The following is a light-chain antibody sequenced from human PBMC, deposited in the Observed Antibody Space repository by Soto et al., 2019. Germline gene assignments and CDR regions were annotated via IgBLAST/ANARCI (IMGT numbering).Light chain of an antibody. Sequence: EIVMTQSPATLSVSPGERATLSCRASQSVSSNLAWYQQKPGPAPRLLIYGASTRTTGITARFSGSGSGTEFTIPISSLQSEDFAVYYRQQYNNWPALTFGGGTKVEIK. CDR1: QSVSSN. CDR3: QQYNNWPALT. CDR2: GAS. J-gene: IGKJ4*01. V-gene: IGKV3-15*01.